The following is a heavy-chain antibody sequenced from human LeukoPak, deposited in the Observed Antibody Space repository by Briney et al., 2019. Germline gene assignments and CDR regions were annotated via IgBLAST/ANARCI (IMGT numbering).Heavy chain of an antibody. J-gene: IGHJ4*02. Sequence: GGSLRLSCVASGFTFSSYAMHWVRQTPGKGLEYVSGINSNGGSTHYANSVKGRFTISRDNSKHTLYLQMNSLRAEDTAVYYCARDGYSGYDYQDWGQGTLVTVSS. D-gene: IGHD5-12*01. V-gene: IGHV3-64*01. CDR2: INSNGGST. CDR3: ARDGYSGYDYQD. CDR1: GFTFSSYA.